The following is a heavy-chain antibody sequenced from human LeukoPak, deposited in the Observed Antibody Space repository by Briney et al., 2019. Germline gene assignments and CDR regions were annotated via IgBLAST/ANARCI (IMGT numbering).Heavy chain of an antibody. D-gene: IGHD3-22*01. Sequence: GRSLRLSCAASGLTFSSYGMHWVRQAPGKGLEWVAVIWYDGSNKYYADSVKGRFTISRDNSKNTLYLQMNSLRAEDTAVYYCARVDSSGYSEDYWGQGTLVTVSS. V-gene: IGHV3-33*01. CDR2: IWYDGSNK. CDR1: GLTFSSYG. J-gene: IGHJ4*02. CDR3: ARVDSSGYSEDY.